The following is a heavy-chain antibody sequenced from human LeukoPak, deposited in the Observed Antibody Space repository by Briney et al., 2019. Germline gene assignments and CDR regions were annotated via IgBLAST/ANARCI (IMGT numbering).Heavy chain of an antibody. D-gene: IGHD6-19*01. CDR2: INPNSGGT. Sequence: ASVKVSCKASGYTFTGYYMHWVRQAPGQGLEWMGWINPNSGGTNYAQKFQGRVTMTRDTSNSTAYMELSRLRSDAAAVYYGARGRSIAVAGNWFDPWGQGTLVTVSS. V-gene: IGHV1-2*02. J-gene: IGHJ5*02. CDR3: ARGRSIAVAGNWFDP. CDR1: GYTFTGYY.